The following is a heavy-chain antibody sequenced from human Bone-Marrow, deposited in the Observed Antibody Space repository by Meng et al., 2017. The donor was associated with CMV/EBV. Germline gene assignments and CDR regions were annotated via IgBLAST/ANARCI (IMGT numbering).Heavy chain of an antibody. D-gene: IGHD6-13*01. CDR1: GFTFSSYW. J-gene: IGHJ4*02. Sequence: GESLKISCAASGFTFSSYWMHWVRQGPGKGLVWVSRINSEGSSTNYADSVKGRFTISRDNSKNTLYLHMNSLRAEDTAVYYCAKDPSHRAAGLYYFDYWGQGTLVTVSS. V-gene: IGHV3-74*01. CDR2: INSEGSST. CDR3: AKDPSHRAAGLYYFDY.